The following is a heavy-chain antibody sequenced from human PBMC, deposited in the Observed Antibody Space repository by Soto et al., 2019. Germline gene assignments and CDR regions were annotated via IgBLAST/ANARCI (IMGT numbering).Heavy chain of an antibody. V-gene: IGHV4-34*01. J-gene: IGHJ4*02. CDR2: INHSGST. D-gene: IGHD4-17*01. CDR3: ARGISTVTTYLDY. Sequence: QVQLQQWGAGLLKPSETLSLTCAVYGGSFSGYYWSWIRQPPGKGLEWIGEINHSGSTNYNPSLKRRVTISIDTSKNQFSLKLSSVTAADTAVYYCARGISTVTTYLDYWGQGTLVTVSS. CDR1: GGSFSGYY.